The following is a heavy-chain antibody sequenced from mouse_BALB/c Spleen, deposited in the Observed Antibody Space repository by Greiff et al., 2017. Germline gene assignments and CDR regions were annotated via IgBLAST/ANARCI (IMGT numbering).Heavy chain of an antibody. CDR2: ISSGGST. J-gene: IGHJ4*01. V-gene: IGHV5-6-5*01. Sequence: EVKLMESGGGLVKPGGSLKLSCAASGFTFSSYAMSWVRQTPEKRLEWVASISSGGSTYYPDSVKGRFTISRDNARNILYLQMSSLRSEDTAMYYCARREYPYRYDEVYYAMDYWGQGTSVTVSS. D-gene: IGHD2-14*01. CDR1: GFTFSSYA. CDR3: ARREYPYRYDEVYYAMDY.